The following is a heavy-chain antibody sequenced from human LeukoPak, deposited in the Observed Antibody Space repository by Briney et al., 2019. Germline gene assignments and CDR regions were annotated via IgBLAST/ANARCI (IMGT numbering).Heavy chain of an antibody. Sequence: GGSLRLSFAASGFTFTDFHMNWIPQAPGKGPEWVSFISDRGTTMDYADSVRGRFTISRDNAKNSLYLQLNSLRAEDTALYYCARSKFRYCPGGIWGPGTLVTVSS. J-gene: IGHJ4*02. CDR3: ARSKFRYCPGGI. CDR1: GFTFTDFH. D-gene: IGHD2-8*02. V-gene: IGHV3-11*04. CDR2: ISDRGTTM.